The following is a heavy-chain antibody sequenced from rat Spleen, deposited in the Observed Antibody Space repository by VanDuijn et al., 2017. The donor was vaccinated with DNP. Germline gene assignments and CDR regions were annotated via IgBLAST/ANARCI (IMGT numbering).Heavy chain of an antibody. CDR1: GFTFSNFP. D-gene: IGHD1-11*01. J-gene: IGHJ4*01. V-gene: IGHV5-46*01. CDR2: ILYDGSRT. Sequence: EVQLVESGGGLVQPGRSMKLSCAASGFTFSNFPMAWVRQAPTKGLEWVATILYDGSRTYYRDSVKGRFTISRDNAKSTLYLQMNSLRSEDTATYYCTTDPRRPYAMDAWGQATSVTVSS. CDR3: TTDPRRPYAMDA.